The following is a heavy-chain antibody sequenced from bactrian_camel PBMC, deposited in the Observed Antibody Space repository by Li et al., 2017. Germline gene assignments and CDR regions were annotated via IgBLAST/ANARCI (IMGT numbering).Heavy chain of an antibody. Sequence: QLVESGGGLVRPGGSLTLSCVASGFAFSDYPLTWVRQTPEKRFEWVSAINSRNVATYNDSVRGRFTISQDESKNTVYLQMASLKPEDTAMYYCAAALQPSDECLLIESRYQNWGQGTQVTVS. V-gene: IGHV3S40*01. J-gene: IGHJ4*01. CDR3: AAALQPSDECLLIESRYQN. CDR2: INSRNVAT. D-gene: IGHD2*01. CDR1: GFAFSDYP.